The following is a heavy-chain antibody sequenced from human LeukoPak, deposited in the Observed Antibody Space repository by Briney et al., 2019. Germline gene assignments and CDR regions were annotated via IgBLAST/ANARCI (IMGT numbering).Heavy chain of an antibody. D-gene: IGHD3-22*01. CDR3: AREKVVVVITSGAFDI. CDR1: GDSVSSNSAA. J-gene: IGHJ3*02. V-gene: IGHV6-1*01. Sequence: SQTLSLTCAISGDSVSSNSAAWNWIRQSPSRGLEWLGRTYYRSKWYNDYAVSVKSRITINPDTSKNQFSLQLNPVTPEDTAVYYCAREKVVVVITSGAFDIWGQGTMVTVSS. CDR2: TYYRSKWYN.